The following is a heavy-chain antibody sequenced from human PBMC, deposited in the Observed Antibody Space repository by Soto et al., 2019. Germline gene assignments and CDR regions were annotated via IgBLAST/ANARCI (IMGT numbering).Heavy chain of an antibody. V-gene: IGHV3-13*01. CDR3: AKVLAAAINDAFDI. J-gene: IGHJ3*02. CDR1: GFTFSSYD. D-gene: IGHD5-18*01. CDR2: IGTVGDT. Sequence: GGSLRLSCAASGFTFSSYDIHWVRQATGKGLEWVSGIGTVGDTYYAGSVKGRFTISRENAKNSLYLQMNSLRAEDTAVYYCAKVLAAAINDAFDIWGQGTMVTVSS.